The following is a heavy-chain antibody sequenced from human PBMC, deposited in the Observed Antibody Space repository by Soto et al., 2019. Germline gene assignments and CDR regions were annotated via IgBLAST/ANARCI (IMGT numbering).Heavy chain of an antibody. Sequence: GFPRLSCAASGFTFSSYWMYWVRQAPGKGLVWVSRINRDGSSTNYADSVKGRFTISRDKAKNRLYLQMNSLRAEDTAVYYCARNVGHGYNPDDWGKGT. CDR2: INRDGSST. CDR1: GFTFSSYW. D-gene: IGHD5-12*01. V-gene: IGHV3-74*01. J-gene: IGHJ4*02. CDR3: ARNVGHGYNPDD.